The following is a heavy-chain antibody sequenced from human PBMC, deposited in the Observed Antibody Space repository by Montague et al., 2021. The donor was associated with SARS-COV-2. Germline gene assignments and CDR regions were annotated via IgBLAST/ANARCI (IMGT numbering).Heavy chain of an antibody. D-gene: IGHD6-19*01. CDR3: AKKTIAVPGNPHFDS. CDR1: GFTFSSYG. CDR2: ISGGGDMT. J-gene: IGHJ4*02. Sequence: SLRLSCAASGFTFSSYGMFWVRQTPGKGLEWVSAISGGGDMTYYADSVKGRFTISRDNSKNTLYLQMNTLRAEDTAVYFCAKKTIAVPGNPHFDSWGQGTLVTVSS. V-gene: IGHV3-23*01.